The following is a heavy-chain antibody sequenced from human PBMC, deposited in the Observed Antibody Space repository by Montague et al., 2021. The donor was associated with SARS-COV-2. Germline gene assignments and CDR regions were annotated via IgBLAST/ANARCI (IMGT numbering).Heavy chain of an antibody. CDR2: HYSGGIT. CDR1: GASISSYD. Sequence: SETLSLTCSVSGASISSYDWSWIRQPPGKGLEWIACHYSGGITGYNPSLKSRGTISVDTSKNQVSLRLKSVTAADTAVYYCAREGLAGGDYFDLWGQGTLVTVSS. V-gene: IGHV4-4*08. CDR3: AREGLAGGDYFDL. D-gene: IGHD3-16*01. J-gene: IGHJ4*02.